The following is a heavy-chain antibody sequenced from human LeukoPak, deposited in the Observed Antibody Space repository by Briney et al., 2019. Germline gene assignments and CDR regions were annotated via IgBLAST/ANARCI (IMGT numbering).Heavy chain of an antibody. D-gene: IGHD6-6*01. CDR2: INQDGSDT. CDR3: ARDRVVARPCLDY. CDR1: GFTFSTYW. Sequence: PGGSLRLSCAASGFTFSTYWMSGVRQPPGKGLEWVASINQDGSDTYYVHSVKGRFTISRDNAKNSLYMQMNSLRAEDTAVYYCARDRVVARPCLDYWGQGTLVTVSS. J-gene: IGHJ4*02. V-gene: IGHV3-7*01.